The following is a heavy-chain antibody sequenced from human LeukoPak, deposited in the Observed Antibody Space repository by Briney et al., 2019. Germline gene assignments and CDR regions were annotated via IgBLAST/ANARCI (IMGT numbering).Heavy chain of an antibody. J-gene: IGHJ4*02. D-gene: IGHD2-2*01. CDR3: AKFKGYCTSTSCSGLYYFDY. V-gene: IGHV3-21*01. CDR2: ISSTSSYI. CDR1: GFTFSTYS. Sequence: TAGGSLRLSCAASGFTFSTYSMNWVRQAPGKGLEWVSSISSTSSYINYADSVKGRFTISRDNAKKSLYLQMNSLRAEDTAVYYCAKFKGYCTSTSCSGLYYFDYWGQGTLVTVSS.